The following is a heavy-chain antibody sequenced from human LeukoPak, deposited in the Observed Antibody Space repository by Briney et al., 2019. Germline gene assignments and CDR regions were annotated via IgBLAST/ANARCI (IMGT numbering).Heavy chain of an antibody. CDR2: IEDNGRDK. Sequence: GGTLRLSCAASGFTFSSYGMYWVRQAPGKGLEWISLIEDNGRDKFYADSVRGRLTISRDNSKNTLYLQINSLRVEDTAVYYCVKDSGTYSFDYWGQGTQVTVSS. J-gene: IGHJ4*02. D-gene: IGHD1-26*01. CDR3: VKDSGTYSFDY. CDR1: GFTFSSYG. V-gene: IGHV3-30*02.